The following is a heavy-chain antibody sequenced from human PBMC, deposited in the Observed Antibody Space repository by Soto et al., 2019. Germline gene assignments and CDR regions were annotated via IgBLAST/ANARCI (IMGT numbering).Heavy chain of an antibody. J-gene: IGHJ4*02. D-gene: IGHD3-3*01. CDR1: GFSLSTSGVG. CDR3: AHRAELRFLEWLFDY. Sequence: QITLKESGPTLVKPTQTLTLTCTFSGFSLSTSGVGVGWIRQPPGKALEWLALIYWDDDKRYSPSVKSRHTNTKDTSKNQVVLTMTNMDPVYTATYYCAHRAELRFLEWLFDYWGQGTLVSVSS. CDR2: IYWDDDK. V-gene: IGHV2-5*02.